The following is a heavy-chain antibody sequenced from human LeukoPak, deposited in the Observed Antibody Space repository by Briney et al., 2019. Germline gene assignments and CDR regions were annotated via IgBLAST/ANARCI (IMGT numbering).Heavy chain of an antibody. J-gene: IGHJ4*02. CDR1: GFTFSNFD. V-gene: IGHV3-23*01. CDR3: AKANSGWYGPNDY. Sequence: PGGSLRLSCAASGFTFSNFDMSWVRQSPGKGLEWVSAISGSGGSTYYADSVKGRFTISRDNSKNTLYLQMNSLRAEDTAVYYCAKANSGWYGPNDYWGQGTLVTVSS. CDR2: ISGSGGST. D-gene: IGHD6-19*01.